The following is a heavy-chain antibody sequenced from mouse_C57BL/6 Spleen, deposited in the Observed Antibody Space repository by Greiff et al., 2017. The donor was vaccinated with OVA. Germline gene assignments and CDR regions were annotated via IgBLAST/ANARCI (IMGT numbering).Heavy chain of an antibody. D-gene: IGHD2-4*01. V-gene: IGHV1-81*01. Sequence: QVQLQQSGAELARPGASVKLSCKASGYTFTSYGISWVKQRPGQGLEWIGEIYPRSGNTYYNEKFKGKATLTADKASSTAYMELRSLTSEDSAVYVCAKGYYDYLGYFDYWGQGTTLTGSS. CDR1: GYTFTSYG. CDR3: AKGYYDYLGYFDY. J-gene: IGHJ2*01. CDR2: IYPRSGNT.